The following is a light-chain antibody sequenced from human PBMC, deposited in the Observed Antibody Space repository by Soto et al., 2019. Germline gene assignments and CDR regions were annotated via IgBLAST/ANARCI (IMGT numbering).Light chain of an antibody. CDR2: KAS. J-gene: IGKJ4*01. Sequence: DIVMTQSPDSLAVSLGERATINCKSSLSVLYSSNNKNHLAWYQQKPGKAPKLLIYKASSLESGVPSRFSGSGSGTEFTLTISSLQPDDFATYYCQQYNSYPLTFGGGTKVDI. V-gene: IGKV4-1*01. CDR3: QQYNSYPLT. CDR1: LSVLYSSNNKNH.